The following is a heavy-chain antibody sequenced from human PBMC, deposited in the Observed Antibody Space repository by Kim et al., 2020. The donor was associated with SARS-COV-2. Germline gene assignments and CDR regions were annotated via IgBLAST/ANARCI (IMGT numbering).Heavy chain of an antibody. D-gene: IGHD3-22*01. V-gene: IGHV4-34*01. Sequence: SETLSLTCAVDGGSFSGYYWSWFRQPPGKGLEWIGEITDSGRTNYNSSLKSRVTLSVDTSKNQFSLKLTSVTAADTAVYYCARASRGWLLPAYWGQGTLVTVSS. J-gene: IGHJ4*02. CDR3: ARASRGWLLPAY. CDR1: GGSFSGYY. CDR2: ITDSGRT.